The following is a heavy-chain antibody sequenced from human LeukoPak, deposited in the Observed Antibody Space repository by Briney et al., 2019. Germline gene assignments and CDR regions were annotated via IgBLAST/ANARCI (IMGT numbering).Heavy chain of an antibody. Sequence: SGGSLRLSCEVSGFTFSNSAMSWVRQAPGKGLEWVSGISISGGTTYYAASVKGRFTISRDNSKSTVYLQLNSLRAEDTAVYYCAKEEVPNDYWGQGTLVTVSS. CDR1: GFTFSNSA. J-gene: IGHJ4*02. CDR2: ISISGGTT. V-gene: IGHV3-23*01. CDR3: AKEEVPNDY. D-gene: IGHD2-2*01.